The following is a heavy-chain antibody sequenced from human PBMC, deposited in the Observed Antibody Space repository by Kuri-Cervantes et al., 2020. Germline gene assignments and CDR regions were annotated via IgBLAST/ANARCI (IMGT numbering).Heavy chain of an antibody. Sequence: GESLKISCAASGFTFSSYDMHWVRQATGKGLEWVSAIGTAGDTYYPGSVKGRFTISRENAKNSLYLQMNSLRAEDTALYYCAKVLSGYGYYYYAMDVWGQGTTVTVSS. D-gene: IGHD3-22*01. CDR2: IGTAGDT. CDR3: AKVLSGYGYYYYAMDV. CDR1: GFTFSSYD. J-gene: IGHJ6*02. V-gene: IGHV3-13*01.